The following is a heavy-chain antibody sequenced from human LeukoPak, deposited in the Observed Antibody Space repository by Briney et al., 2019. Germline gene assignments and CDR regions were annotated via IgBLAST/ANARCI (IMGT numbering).Heavy chain of an antibody. Sequence: PGGSLRLSCAASGFTCSSYAMSWVRQAPGKGLEWVSAISGGGGSTYYADSVKGRFTISRDNSKNTLYLQMNSLRAEDTAVYYCAKDYGSSSTNWFDPWGQGTLVTVSS. CDR3: AKDYGSSSTNWFDP. J-gene: IGHJ5*02. V-gene: IGHV3-23*01. D-gene: IGHD6-6*01. CDR1: GFTCSSYA. CDR2: ISGGGGST.